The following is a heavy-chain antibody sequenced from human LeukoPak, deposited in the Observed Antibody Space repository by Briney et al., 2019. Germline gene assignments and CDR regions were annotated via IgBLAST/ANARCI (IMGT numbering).Heavy chain of an antibody. Sequence: GASVKVSCKVSGYTLTELSMHWVRQAPGEGLEWMGGFDPEDGETIYAQKFQGRVTMTEDTSTDTAYMELSSLRSEDTAVYYCRAEPVHGSYYDSSGYYSDYWGQGTLVTVSS. CDR2: FDPEDGET. CDR3: RAEPVHGSYYDSSGYYSDY. D-gene: IGHD3-22*01. CDR1: GYTLTELS. J-gene: IGHJ4*02. V-gene: IGHV1-24*01.